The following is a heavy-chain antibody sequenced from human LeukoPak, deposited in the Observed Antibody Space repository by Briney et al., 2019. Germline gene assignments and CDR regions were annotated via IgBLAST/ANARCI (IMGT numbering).Heavy chain of an antibody. CDR1: GGSISGYF. Sequence: PSETLSLTCTVSGGSISGYFWSWIRQPAGKGLEWIGRIHDNGDSNHNPSLKSRVTMALDTSRNQVSLKLTSVTAADTAVYYCARAPGGCGGTCPSDHWGPGTLVTVSS. J-gene: IGHJ4*02. CDR2: IHDNGDS. CDR3: ARAPGGCGGTCPSDH. D-gene: IGHD2-15*01. V-gene: IGHV4-4*07.